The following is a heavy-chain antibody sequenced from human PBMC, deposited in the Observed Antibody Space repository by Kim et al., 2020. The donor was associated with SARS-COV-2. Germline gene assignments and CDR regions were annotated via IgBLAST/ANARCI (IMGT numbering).Heavy chain of an antibody. Sequence: SETLSLTCTVSGGSISSCYWSWIRQPAGKGLEWIGRIYTSGSTNYNPSLKSRVTMSVDTSKNQFSLKLSSVTAADTAVYYCARTLSPYYYGSGTLYGMDVWGQGTTVTVSS. CDR3: ARTLSPYYYGSGTLYGMDV. CDR2: IYTSGST. D-gene: IGHD3-10*01. CDR1: GGSISSCY. V-gene: IGHV4-4*07. J-gene: IGHJ6*02.